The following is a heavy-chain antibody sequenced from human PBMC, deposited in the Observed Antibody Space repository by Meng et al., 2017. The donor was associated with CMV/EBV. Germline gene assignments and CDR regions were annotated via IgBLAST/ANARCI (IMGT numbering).Heavy chain of an antibody. D-gene: IGHD2-2*01. Sequence: GGSLRLSCAASGFTFSSYGMHWVRQAPGKGLEWVAFIRCDGSNKYYADSVKGRFTISRDNSKNTLYLQMNSLRAEDTAVYYCARADDDHIVVVPAALNLWGQGTLVTVSS. V-gene: IGHV3-30*02. CDR3: ARADDDHIVVVPAALNL. J-gene: IGHJ5*02. CDR2: IRCDGSNK. CDR1: GFTFSSYG.